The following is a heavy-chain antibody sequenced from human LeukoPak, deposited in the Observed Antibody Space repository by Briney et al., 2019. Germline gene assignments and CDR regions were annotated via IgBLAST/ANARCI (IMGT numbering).Heavy chain of an antibody. D-gene: IGHD3-10*01. Sequence: GGSLRLSCAASGFTFSDYYMSWIRQAPGKGLEWVSYISSSGSTIYYADSVKGRFTISRDNAKNSLYLQMNSLRAEDTAVYYCARGHYGSGSYYPSYYYYYYMDVWGKGTTVTISS. J-gene: IGHJ6*03. CDR2: ISSSGSTI. V-gene: IGHV3-11*01. CDR1: GFTFSDYY. CDR3: ARGHYGSGSYYPSYYYYYYMDV.